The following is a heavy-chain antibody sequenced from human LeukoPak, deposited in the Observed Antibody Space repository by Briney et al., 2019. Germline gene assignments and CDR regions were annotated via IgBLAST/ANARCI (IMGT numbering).Heavy chain of an antibody. J-gene: IGHJ3*02. Sequence: SETLSLTCAVYGGSFSEYYWRWIRQSPGKGLEWIAEISQRGSINYNPSLKSRVTISVDASKKQFSLKMSSVTAADTAMYYCARVPTGRNVVAAAARMGWNGAFDIWGQGTMVTVSS. D-gene: IGHD2-2*01. V-gene: IGHV4-34*01. CDR1: GGSFSEYY. CDR3: ARVPTGRNVVAAAARMGWNGAFDI. CDR2: ISQRGSI.